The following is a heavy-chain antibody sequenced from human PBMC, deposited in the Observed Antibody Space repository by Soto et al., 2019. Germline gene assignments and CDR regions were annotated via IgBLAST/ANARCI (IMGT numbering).Heavy chain of an antibody. V-gene: IGHV4-31*03. J-gene: IGHJ6*02. Sequence: SETLSLTCTVSGGSISSGNYYWSWIRQHPGKGLEWIGYIYYSGSTYYNPSLKSRVTISVDTSKNQFSVKVNSVTAADTAVYYCARGNYDYYYGMDVWGQGTTVTVSS. CDR2: IYYSGST. CDR3: ARGNYDYYYGMDV. CDR1: GGSISSGNYY.